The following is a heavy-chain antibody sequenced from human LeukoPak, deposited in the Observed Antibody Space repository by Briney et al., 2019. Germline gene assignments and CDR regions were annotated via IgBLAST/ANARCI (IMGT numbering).Heavy chain of an antibody. V-gene: IGHV1-2*02. J-gene: IGHJ4*02. CDR2: INSKSGAT. CDR3: ARVAGSIDY. Sequence: ASVKVSCKASGYTFTSNYMHWVRQAPGQGLEWMGWINSKSGATSYAQTFQGRVTMTRDTSITTAYMELSGLRSDDTAVYYCARVAGSIDYWGQGTLVTVSS. D-gene: IGHD6-19*01. CDR1: GYTFTSNY.